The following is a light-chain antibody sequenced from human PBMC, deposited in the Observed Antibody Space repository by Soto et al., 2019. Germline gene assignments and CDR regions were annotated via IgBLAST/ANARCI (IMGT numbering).Light chain of an antibody. J-gene: IGKJ4*01. V-gene: IGKV3-15*01. Sequence: EIVMTQSPATLSVSPGERATLSCRSSQSVSSDLAWYQQKPGQAPRLLIYGASTRATGIPARFSGSGSGTECTLTISSLQSEDFAGYYCQQYKNRPPLTFGGGTKVEIK. CDR2: GAS. CDR1: QSVSSD. CDR3: QQYKNRPPLT.